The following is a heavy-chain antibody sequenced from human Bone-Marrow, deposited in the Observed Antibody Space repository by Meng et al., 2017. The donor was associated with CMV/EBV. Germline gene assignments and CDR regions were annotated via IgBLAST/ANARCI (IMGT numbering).Heavy chain of an antibody. CDR1: GYTFTGYY. V-gene: IGHV1-2*02. Sequence: ASVKVSCKASGYTFTGYYMYWVRQAPGQGLEWMGWINPNSGGTNYAQKFQGRVTMTRDTSLSTAYMELNRLRSDDTAVYYCARDRVRHFTIYGVVGRDQTYFQHWGQGTRVTVSS. D-gene: IGHD3-3*01. J-gene: IGHJ1*01. CDR3: ARDRVRHFTIYGVVGRDQTYFQH. CDR2: INPNSGGT.